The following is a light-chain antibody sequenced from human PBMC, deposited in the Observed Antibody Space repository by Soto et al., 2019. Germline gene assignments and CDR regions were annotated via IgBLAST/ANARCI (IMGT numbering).Light chain of an antibody. CDR3: QQYNRSPWT. CDR1: PSVSSSW. V-gene: IGKV1-5*03. CDR2: KAS. Sequence: DIQMTQSPSTLSASVGDRITITCRASPSVSSSWLAWYQQKPGKSHNLLIYKASTLQSGVQSRFSGSGSGTEFTLTIRRLQPDDFATYYCQQYNRSPWTFGQGTKVDIK. J-gene: IGKJ1*01.